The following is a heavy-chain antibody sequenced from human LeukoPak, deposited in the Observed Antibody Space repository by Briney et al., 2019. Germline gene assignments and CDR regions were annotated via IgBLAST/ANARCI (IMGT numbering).Heavy chain of an antibody. D-gene: IGHD3-10*01. CDR3: AKDAHGGVNWFDP. Sequence: GRSLRLSCAASGFTFSSYGMHWVRQAPGKGLEWVAVISYDGSNKYYADSVKGRFTISRDNSKNTLYLQMNSLRAEDTAVYYCAKDAHGGVNWFDPWGRGTLVTVSS. CDR2: ISYDGSNK. V-gene: IGHV3-30*18. CDR1: GFTFSSYG. J-gene: IGHJ5*02.